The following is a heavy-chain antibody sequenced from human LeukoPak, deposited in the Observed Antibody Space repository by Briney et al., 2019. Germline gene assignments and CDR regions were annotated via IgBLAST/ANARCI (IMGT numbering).Heavy chain of an antibody. D-gene: IGHD3-10*01. CDR2: ISSSGSTV. CDR3: AHVKARSGSTFDI. V-gene: IGHV3-48*03. J-gene: IGHJ3*02. CDR1: GFTFSSYE. Sequence: PGGSLSLSCAASGFTFSSYEMNWVRQAPGKGLEWVSYISSSGSTVYYADSVKGRFTVSRDNAKNSLYLQMNSLRDEDTAVYYCAHVKARSGSTFDIWGQGTMVTVSS.